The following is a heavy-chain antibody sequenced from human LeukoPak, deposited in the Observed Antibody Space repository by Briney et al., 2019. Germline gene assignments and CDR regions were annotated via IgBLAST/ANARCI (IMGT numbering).Heavy chain of an antibody. CDR3: AKSDTSGYWY. D-gene: IGHD3-22*01. CDR2: IKKDGSET. V-gene: IGHV3-7*03. Sequence: PGGSLRLSCAASGLTFSTYWMNWVRQAPGKGLEWVANIKKDGSETYYADSVKGRFTISRDNSKNTLYLQMNSLRAEDTALYYCAKSDTSGYWYWGQGTLVTVSS. CDR1: GLTFSTYW. J-gene: IGHJ4*02.